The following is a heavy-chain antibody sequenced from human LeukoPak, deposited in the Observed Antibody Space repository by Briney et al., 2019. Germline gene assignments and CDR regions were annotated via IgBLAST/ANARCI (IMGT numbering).Heavy chain of an antibody. CDR2: ISYDGSNK. CDR3: ARSRLWFGDSDAFDI. D-gene: IGHD3-10*01. Sequence: GGSLRLSCAASGFTFSSYAMHWVRQAPGKGLEWVAVISYDGSNKYYADSVKGRFTISRDNSKNTLYLQMNSLRAEDTAVYYCARSRLWFGDSDAFDIWGQGTMVTVSS. J-gene: IGHJ3*02. CDR1: GFTFSSYA. V-gene: IGHV3-30-3*01.